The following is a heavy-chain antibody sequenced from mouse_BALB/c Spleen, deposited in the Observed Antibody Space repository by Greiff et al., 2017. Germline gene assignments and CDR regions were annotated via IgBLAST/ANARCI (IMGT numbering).Heavy chain of an antibody. J-gene: IGHJ2*01. V-gene: IGHV1S135*01. D-gene: IGHD1-2*01. CDR3: AGLITTAGDYFDY. Sequence: VQLQQSGPELMKPGASVKISCKASGYSFTSYYMHWVKQSHGKSLEWIGYIDPFNGGTSYNQKFKGKATLTVDKSSSTAYMHLSSLTSEDSAVYYCAGLITTAGDYFDYWGQGTTLTVSS. CDR1: GYSFTSYY. CDR2: IDPFNGGT.